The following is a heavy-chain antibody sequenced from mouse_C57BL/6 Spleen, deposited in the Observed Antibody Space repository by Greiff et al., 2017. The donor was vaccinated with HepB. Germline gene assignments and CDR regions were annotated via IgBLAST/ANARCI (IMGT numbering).Heavy chain of an antibody. D-gene: IGHD2-10*01. Sequence: EVQLQQSGAELVRPGASVKLSCTASGFNIKDDYMHWVKQRPEQGLEWIGWIDPANGDTEYASKFQGKATITADTSSNTAYLQLSSLTSEDTAVYYCTPYSAWFAYWGQGTLVTVSA. CDR3: TPYSAWFAY. V-gene: IGHV14-4*01. J-gene: IGHJ3*01. CDR2: IDPANGDT. CDR1: GFNIKDDY.